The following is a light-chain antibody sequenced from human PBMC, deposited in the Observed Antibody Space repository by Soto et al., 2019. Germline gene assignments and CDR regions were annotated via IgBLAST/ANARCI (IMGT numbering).Light chain of an antibody. V-gene: IGKV3-20*01. CDR1: QTVSSDF. CDR2: GAS. J-gene: IGKJ1*01. CDR3: QQYGTSPTWT. Sequence: DIVLTQSPGTLSLSPGERATLSCRASQTVSSDFLAWYQQKPGQAPRLLIYGASSRATAIPDRFSGSGSGTDFTLTISRLEPEDFAVYYCQQYGTSPTWTFGQGTKVDIK.